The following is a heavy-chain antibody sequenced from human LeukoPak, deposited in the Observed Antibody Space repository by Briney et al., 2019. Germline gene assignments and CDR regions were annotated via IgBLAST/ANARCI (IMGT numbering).Heavy chain of an antibody. D-gene: IGHD3-10*01. V-gene: IGHV3-23*01. J-gene: IGHJ4*02. CDR3: AKHYAS. CDR2: ISVPGEVT. Sequence: GGPLRLSCVGSGFRFGSYTMSWVRQAPGKGLEWVAGISVPGEVTHYAESVKGRFSISRDNSKNTLFLQMSSLRSEDTAVYYCAKHYASWGQGTQVTVSA. CDR1: GFRFGSYT.